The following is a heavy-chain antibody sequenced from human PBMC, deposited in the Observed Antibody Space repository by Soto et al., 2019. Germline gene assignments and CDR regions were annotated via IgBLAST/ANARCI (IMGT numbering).Heavy chain of an antibody. CDR3: ANIVSRPEEYYYYGMDV. V-gene: IGHV1-69*13. J-gene: IGHJ6*02. D-gene: IGHD2-15*01. CDR2: INPIFGTA. Sequence: ASVKVSCKASGYTFTSYAMHWVRQAPGQRLEWMGWINPIFGTANYAQKFQGRVTITADESTSTAYMELSSLRSEDTAVYYCANIVSRPEEYYYYGMDVWGQGTTVTVSS. CDR1: GYTFTSYA.